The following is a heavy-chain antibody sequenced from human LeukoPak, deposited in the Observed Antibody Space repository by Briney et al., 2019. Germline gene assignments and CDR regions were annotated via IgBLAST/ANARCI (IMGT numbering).Heavy chain of an antibody. Sequence: ASVKVSCKASGYTFTGYYMHWVRQAPGQGVEWMGWINPNSGGTNYAQKFQGGVIMTRDTSISTAYMELSRLRSDDTAVYYCARDRKGSGYLGYWGQGTLVTVSS. J-gene: IGHJ4*02. CDR1: GYTFTGYY. CDR3: ARDRKGSGYLGY. CDR2: INPNSGGT. V-gene: IGHV1-2*02. D-gene: IGHD3-22*01.